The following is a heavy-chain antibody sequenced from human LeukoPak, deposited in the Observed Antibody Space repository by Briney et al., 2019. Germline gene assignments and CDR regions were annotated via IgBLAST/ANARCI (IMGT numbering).Heavy chain of an antibody. V-gene: IGHV3-53*01. CDR1: GFTVSSYY. CDR2: IYSGSST. D-gene: IGHD1-26*01. CDR3: AKKWGVGTTTLDYFDY. Sequence: GGSLRLSCAASGFTVSSYYMNWVRQAPGKGLEWVSVIYSGSSTYYADSVKGRFTISRDNSKNTLYLQMNSLTDDDTAVYYCAKKWGVGTTTLDYFDYWGQGTLVTVSS. J-gene: IGHJ4*02.